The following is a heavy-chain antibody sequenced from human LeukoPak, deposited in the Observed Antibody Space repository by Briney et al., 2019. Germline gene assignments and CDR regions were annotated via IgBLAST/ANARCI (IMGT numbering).Heavy chain of an antibody. J-gene: IGHJ3*02. CDR1: GFTFSSYG. Sequence: PGGSLRLSCAASGFTFSSYGMHWVRQAPGKGLEWVAVISYDGSNKYYADSVKGRFTISRDNSKNTLYLQMNSLRAEDTAVYYCAKASSGAFDIWGQGTMVTVSS. CDR2: ISYDGSNK. V-gene: IGHV3-30*18. CDR3: AKASSGAFDI.